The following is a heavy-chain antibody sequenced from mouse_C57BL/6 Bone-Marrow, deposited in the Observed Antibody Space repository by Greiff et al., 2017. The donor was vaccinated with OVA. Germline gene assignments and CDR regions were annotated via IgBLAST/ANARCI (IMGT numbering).Heavy chain of an antibody. CDR1: GFTFSSYA. Sequence: EVQRVESGGGLVKPGGSLKLSCAASGFTFSSYAMSWVRQTPEKRLEWVATISDGGSYTYYPDNVKGRFTISRDNAKNNLYLQMSHLKSEDTAMYYCARDGDYEFSYWGQGTLVTVSA. CDR3: ARDGDYEFSY. J-gene: IGHJ3*01. V-gene: IGHV5-4*01. D-gene: IGHD2-4*01. CDR2: ISDGGSYT.